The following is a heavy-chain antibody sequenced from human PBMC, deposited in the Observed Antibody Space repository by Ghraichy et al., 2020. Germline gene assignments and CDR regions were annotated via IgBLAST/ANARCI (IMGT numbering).Heavy chain of an antibody. V-gene: IGHV3-30*18. CDR2: ISYDGSNK. CDR3: AKDHWVVVPAAIDY. Sequence: GGSLRLSCAASGFTFSSYGMHWVRQAPGKGLEWVAVISYDGSNKYYADSVKGRFTISRDNSKNTLYLQMNSLRAEDTAVYYCAKDHWVVVPAAIDYWGQGTLVTVSS. J-gene: IGHJ4*02. D-gene: IGHD2-2*01. CDR1: GFTFSSYG.